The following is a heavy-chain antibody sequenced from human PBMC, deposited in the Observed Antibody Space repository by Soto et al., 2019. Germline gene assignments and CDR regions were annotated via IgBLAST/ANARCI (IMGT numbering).Heavy chain of an antibody. D-gene: IGHD2-2*01. CDR3: AKGPIFNCSSTSCYEWFDP. Sequence: GGSLRLSCAASGFTFSSYAMSWVRQAPGKGLEWVSAISGSGGSTYYADSVKGRFTISRDNSKNTLYLQMNSLRAEDTAVYYCAKGPIFNCSSTSCYEWFDPWGQGTLVTVSS. V-gene: IGHV3-23*01. J-gene: IGHJ5*02. CDR2: ISGSGGST. CDR1: GFTFSSYA.